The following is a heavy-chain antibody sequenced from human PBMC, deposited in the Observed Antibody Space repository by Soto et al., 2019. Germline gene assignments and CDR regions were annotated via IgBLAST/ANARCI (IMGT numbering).Heavy chain of an antibody. Sequence: SETLSLTCTVSGCSISSGGYYWSWIRQHPGKGLEWIGYIYYSGSTYYNPSLKSRVTISVDTSKNQFSLKLSSVTAADTAVYYCARVFSDSSSFCDPWGQGTLVTVS. V-gene: IGHV4-31*03. CDR3: ARVFSDSSSFCDP. D-gene: IGHD6-13*01. CDR2: IYYSGST. J-gene: IGHJ5*02. CDR1: GCSISSGGYY.